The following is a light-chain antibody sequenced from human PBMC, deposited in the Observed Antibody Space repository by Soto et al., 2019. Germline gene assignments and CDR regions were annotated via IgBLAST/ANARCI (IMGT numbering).Light chain of an antibody. CDR1: QSVSSN. J-gene: IGKJ1*01. V-gene: IGKV3-15*01. Sequence: EIVMTQSPVTLSVSPGERDTLSCSASQSVSSNLAWYQQKPGQAPRLLIYGASTRATGIPARFSGSGSGTEFTLTISSLQSEDFAVYYCQQYNNWPATFGQGTKVDIK. CDR3: QQYNNWPAT. CDR2: GAS.